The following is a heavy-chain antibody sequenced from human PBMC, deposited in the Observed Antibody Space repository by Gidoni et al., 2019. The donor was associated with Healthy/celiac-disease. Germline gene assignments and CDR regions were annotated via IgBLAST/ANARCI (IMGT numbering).Heavy chain of an antibody. J-gene: IGHJ4*02. D-gene: IGHD1-26*01. Sequence: QVQLQESGPGLVTPSETLSLTCTLSGASISSYYWIWIRQPAGKGLEWIGRIYTSGSTNYNTHLKSRVTMSVEKSKNQVALKQSSVNAADTAVYYCARDGGSYSHYFDYWGQGTLVTVSS. CDR3: ARDGGSYSHYFDY. CDR2: IYTSGST. V-gene: IGHV4-4*07. CDR1: GASISSYY.